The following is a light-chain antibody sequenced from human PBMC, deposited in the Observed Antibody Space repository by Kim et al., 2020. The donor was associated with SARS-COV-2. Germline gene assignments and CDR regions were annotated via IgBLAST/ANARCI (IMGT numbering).Light chain of an antibody. CDR2: DVS. V-gene: IGLV2-11*01. Sequence: QSALTQPRSVSGSPGQSVAISCSGTSSDVGAYNYVSWYQQHPGKAPKLMIYDVSKRPSGVPDRFSGSKSGNTASLTISGLQAEDEADYYCCSYAGSNYVFGTGTKVTVL. CDR1: SSDVGAYNY. J-gene: IGLJ1*01. CDR3: CSYAGSNYV.